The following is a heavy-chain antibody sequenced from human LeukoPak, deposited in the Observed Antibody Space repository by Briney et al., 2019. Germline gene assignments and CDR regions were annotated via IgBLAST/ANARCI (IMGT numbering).Heavy chain of an antibody. Sequence: PSETLSLTCAVYGGSFSGYYWSWIRQPPRKGLEWIGEINHSGSTNYNPSLKSRVTISVDTSKNQFSLKLSSVTAADTAVYYCARDVGRYTYGYRPTEVYWYFDLWGRGTLVTVSS. CDR2: INHSGST. D-gene: IGHD5-18*01. CDR1: GGSFSGYY. J-gene: IGHJ2*01. V-gene: IGHV4-34*01. CDR3: ARDVGRYTYGYRPTEVYWYFDL.